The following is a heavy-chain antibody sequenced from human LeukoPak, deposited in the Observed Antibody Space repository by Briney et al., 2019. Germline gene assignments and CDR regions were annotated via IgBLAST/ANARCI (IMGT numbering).Heavy chain of an antibody. J-gene: IGHJ3*02. Sequence: PGGSLRLSCAASGFTFSSYNMNWVRQAPGKGLEWVSSISSRSSHIYYADSVKGRFTISRDNPKNSLYLQMNNLRAEDTAVYYCVRDNTARYCSSGSCLNGNAFDIWGQGTMVTVSS. CDR2: ISSRSSHI. CDR1: GFTFSSYN. D-gene: IGHD2-15*01. CDR3: VRDNTARYCSSGSCLNGNAFDI. V-gene: IGHV3-21*01.